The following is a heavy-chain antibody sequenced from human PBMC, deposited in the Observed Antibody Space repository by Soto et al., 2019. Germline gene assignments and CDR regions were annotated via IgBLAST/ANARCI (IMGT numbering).Heavy chain of an antibody. CDR1: GFTFSSYG. CDR2: IWYDGSNK. CDR3: ARSITMIVIGMDV. Sequence: GGSLRLSCAASGFTFSSYGMHWVRQAPGKGLEWVAVIWYDGSNKYYADSVKGRFTISRDNSKNTLYLQMNSLRAEDTAVYYCARSITMIVIGMDVWGQGTTVTVSS. V-gene: IGHV3-33*01. D-gene: IGHD3-22*01. J-gene: IGHJ6*02.